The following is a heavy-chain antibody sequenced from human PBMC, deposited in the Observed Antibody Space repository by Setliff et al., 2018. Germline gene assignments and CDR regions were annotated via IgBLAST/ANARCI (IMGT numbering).Heavy chain of an antibody. J-gene: IGHJ3*02. D-gene: IGHD3-10*01. CDR3: ATGGLLWFGELSGGAFDI. CDR2: FDPEDSET. CDR1: GYRLIEVS. V-gene: IGHV1-24*01. Sequence: ASVKVSCKVSGYRLIEVSMHWVRQAPGKGLEWMGGFDPEDSETIYAQKFQGRVTMTEDTSTDTAYMELSSLRSEDTAVYYCATGGLLWFGELSGGAFDIWGQGTMVTVSS.